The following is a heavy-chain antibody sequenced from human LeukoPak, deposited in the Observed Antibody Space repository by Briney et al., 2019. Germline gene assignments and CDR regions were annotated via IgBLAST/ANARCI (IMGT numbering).Heavy chain of an antibody. J-gene: IGHJ4*02. D-gene: IGHD6-19*01. CDR3: ARDRSGWYFPLDY. V-gene: IGHV1-69*01. Sequence: SVKVSCKASGGTFSSYAISWVRQAPGQGLEWMGGIIPIFGTANYAQKFQGRVTITADESTSTAYMELSSLRSEDTAVYYCARDRSGWYFPLDYWGQGTLVTVSS. CDR2: IIPIFGTA. CDR1: GGTFSSYA.